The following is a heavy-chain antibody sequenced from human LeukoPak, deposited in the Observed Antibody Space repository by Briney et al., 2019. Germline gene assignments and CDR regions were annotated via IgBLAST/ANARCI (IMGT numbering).Heavy chain of an antibody. CDR3: ARGSGYCGGDCYSRAFDI. Sequence: SETLSLTCTVSGGSTSSYYWSWIRQPPGKGLEWIGYIYYSGSTNYNPSLKSRVTISVDTSKNQFSLKLSPVTAADTAVYYCARGSGYCGGDCYSRAFDIWGQGTMVTVSS. V-gene: IGHV4-59*01. J-gene: IGHJ3*02. CDR1: GGSTSSYY. D-gene: IGHD2-21*02. CDR2: IYYSGST.